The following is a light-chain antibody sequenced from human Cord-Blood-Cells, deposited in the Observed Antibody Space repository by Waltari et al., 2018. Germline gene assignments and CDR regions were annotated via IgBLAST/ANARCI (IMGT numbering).Light chain of an antibody. CDR1: RSNIGSNY. CDR3: AAWDDSLSGWV. V-gene: IGLV1-47*01. CDR2: RNN. Sequence: QSVLPHPPSASGTPGQRATISCSGSRSNIGSNYVYWYQQLPGTAPKLLIYRNNQRPSGVPDRFSGSKSGTSASLAISGLRSEDEADYYCAAWDDSLSGWVFGGGTKLTVL. J-gene: IGLJ3*02.